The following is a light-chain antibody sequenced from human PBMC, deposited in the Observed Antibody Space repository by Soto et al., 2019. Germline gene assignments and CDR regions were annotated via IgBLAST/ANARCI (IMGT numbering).Light chain of an antibody. CDR3: SSYTSSSTRV. J-gene: IGLJ1*01. Sequence: QYVLTQPASVSGSPGQSITISCTGTSSDVGAYNYVSWYQQYPDKAPKLMIYDVDNRPSGVSNRFSGSKSGNTASLTISGLQDEDEAEYYCSSYTSSSTRVFGTGTKVTVL. CDR2: DVD. CDR1: SSDVGAYNY. V-gene: IGLV2-14*01.